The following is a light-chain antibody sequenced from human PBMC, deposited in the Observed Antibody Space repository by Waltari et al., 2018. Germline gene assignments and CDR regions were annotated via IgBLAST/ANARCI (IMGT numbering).Light chain of an antibody. V-gene: IGLV2-14*01. J-gene: IGLJ2*01. Sequence: QSALTQPASVSGSPGQSITISCTGPSSDVGGYNYVSWYQQHPGKAPKLMIYDVSKRPSGVSNRFSGSKSGNTASLTISGLQAEDEADYYCSSYTDSGTFVVIGGGTKLTVL. CDR1: SSDVGGYNY. CDR3: SSYTDSGTFVV. CDR2: DVS.